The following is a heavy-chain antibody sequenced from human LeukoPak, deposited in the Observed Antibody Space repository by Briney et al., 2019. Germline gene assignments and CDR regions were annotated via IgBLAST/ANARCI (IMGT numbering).Heavy chain of an antibody. V-gene: IGHV4-59*01. CDR1: GGSISSYY. J-gene: IGHJ5*02. D-gene: IGHD6-13*01. Sequence: SETLSLTCTVSGGSISSYYWSWIRQPPGKGLEWIGYIYYSGSTNYNPSLKSRVTISVDTSKNQFSLKLSSVTAADTAVYYCARSPRYSSYNWFDPWGQGTLVTVSS. CDR2: IYYSGST. CDR3: ARSPRYSSYNWFDP.